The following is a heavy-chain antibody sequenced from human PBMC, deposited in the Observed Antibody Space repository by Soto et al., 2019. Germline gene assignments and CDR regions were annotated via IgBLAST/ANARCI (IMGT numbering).Heavy chain of an antibody. J-gene: IGHJ5*02. CDR3: ASGKDWFDP. V-gene: IGHV4-59*01. CDR2: IYYSGST. CDR1: GGSISGYY. D-gene: IGHD1-26*01. Sequence: SETLSLTCTFSGGSISGYYWSWIRQPPGKGLEWIGYIYYSGSTNYNPSLKSRVTISVDTSKNQFSLKLSSVTAADTAVYYCASGKDWFDPWGQGTLVTVSS.